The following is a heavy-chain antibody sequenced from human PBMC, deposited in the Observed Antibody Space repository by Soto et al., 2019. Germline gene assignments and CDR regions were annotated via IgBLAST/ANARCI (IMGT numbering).Heavy chain of an antibody. J-gene: IGHJ5*02. CDR1: GGSISSYY. V-gene: IGHV4-59*01. D-gene: IGHD2-2*01. Sequence: SETLSLTCTVSGGSISSYYWSWIRQPPGKGLEWIGYIYYSGSTNYNPSLKSRVTISVDTSKNQFSLKLSSVTAADTAVYYCARGLDIVVVPAELGDNWFDPWGQGTLVTVSS. CDR3: ARGLDIVVVPAELGDNWFDP. CDR2: IYYSGST.